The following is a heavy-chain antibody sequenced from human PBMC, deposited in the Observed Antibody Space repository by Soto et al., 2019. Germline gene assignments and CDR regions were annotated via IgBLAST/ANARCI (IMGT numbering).Heavy chain of an antibody. J-gene: IGHJ4*02. CDR3: ARKSRLGYSYGSSFDY. Sequence: SETLSLTCTVSGGSISSSSYYWGWIRQPPGKGLEWIGSIYYSGSTYYNPSLKSRVTISVDTSKNQFSLKLSSVTAADTAVYYCARKSRLGYSYGSSFDYWGQGTLVTV. CDR1: GGSISSSSYY. V-gene: IGHV4-39*01. D-gene: IGHD5-18*01. CDR2: IYYSGST.